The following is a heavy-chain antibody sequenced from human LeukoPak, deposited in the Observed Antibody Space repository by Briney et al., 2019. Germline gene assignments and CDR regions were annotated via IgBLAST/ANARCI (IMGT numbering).Heavy chain of an antibody. Sequence: SETLSLTCTVSGGSISSYYWSWIRQPPGEGLEWIGYIYYSGSTNYNPSLKSRVTISVDTSKNQFSLKLSSVAAADTAVYYCARSLYGDYAYWYFDLWGRGTLVTVSS. CDR2: IYYSGST. D-gene: IGHD4-17*01. V-gene: IGHV4-59*08. J-gene: IGHJ2*01. CDR1: GGSISSYY. CDR3: ARSLYGDYAYWYFDL.